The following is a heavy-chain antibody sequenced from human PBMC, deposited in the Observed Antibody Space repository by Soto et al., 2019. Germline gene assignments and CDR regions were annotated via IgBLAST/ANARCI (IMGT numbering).Heavy chain of an antibody. D-gene: IGHD2-2*01. CDR1: GYSFTSYW. CDR2: IYPGDSDT. Sequence: PGESLKISCKGSGYSFTSYWIGWVRQMPGKGLEWMGIIYPGDSDTRYSPSFQGQVTISADKSISTAYLQWSSLKASDTAMYYRARHGQNCSSTSCYYYYGMDVWGQGTTVTVSS. V-gene: IGHV5-51*01. CDR3: ARHGQNCSSTSCYYYYGMDV. J-gene: IGHJ6*02.